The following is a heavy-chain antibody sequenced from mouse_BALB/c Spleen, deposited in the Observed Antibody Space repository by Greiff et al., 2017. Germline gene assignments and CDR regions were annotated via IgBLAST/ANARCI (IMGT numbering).Heavy chain of an antibody. CDR1: GFTFSSYA. J-gene: IGHJ4*01. V-gene: IGHV5-6-5*01. CDR3: ARKGYYGYYAMDY. CDR2: ISSGGST. Sequence: EVKLMESGGGLVKPGGSLKLSCAASGFTFSSYAMSWDRQTPEKRLEWVASISSGGSTYYPDSVKGRFTISRDNARNILYLQMSSLRSEDTAMYYCARKGYYGYYAMDYWGQGTSVTVSS. D-gene: IGHD1-2*01.